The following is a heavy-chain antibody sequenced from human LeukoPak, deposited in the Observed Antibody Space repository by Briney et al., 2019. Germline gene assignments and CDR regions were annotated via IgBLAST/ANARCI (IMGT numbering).Heavy chain of an antibody. Sequence: SETLSLTCTVSGGSISSGNYYWSWIRQHPGKGLEWIGYIHHSGSTYYNPSLKSRVIISVDTSKNQFSLKPNSVTAADTAVYYCASYGSGSYRFDPWGQGTLVTVSS. CDR3: ASYGSGSYRFDP. V-gene: IGHV4-31*03. J-gene: IGHJ5*02. CDR1: GGSISSGNYY. CDR2: IHHSGST. D-gene: IGHD3-10*01.